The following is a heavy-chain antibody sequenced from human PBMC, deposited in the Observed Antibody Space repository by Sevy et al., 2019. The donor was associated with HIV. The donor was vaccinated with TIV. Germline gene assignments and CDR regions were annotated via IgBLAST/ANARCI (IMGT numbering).Heavy chain of an antibody. V-gene: IGHV1-69*10. Sequence: ASVKVSCKASGGTFSSYAISWVRQAPGQGLEWMGGIIPILGIANYAQKFQGRVTITADKSTSTAYMELSSLRSEDTAVDYCARASAAGTAANYYYYYYMDVWGKGTTVTVSS. CDR2: IIPILGIA. CDR1: GGTFSSYA. J-gene: IGHJ6*03. CDR3: ARASAAGTAANYYYYYYMDV. D-gene: IGHD6-13*01.